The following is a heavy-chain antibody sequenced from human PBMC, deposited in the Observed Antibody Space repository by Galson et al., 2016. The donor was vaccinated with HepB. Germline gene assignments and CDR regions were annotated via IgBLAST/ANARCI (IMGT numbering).Heavy chain of an antibody. D-gene: IGHD3-9*01. CDR2: ISYDGSHK. Sequence: SLRLSCAASGYTFSSYAMHWVRQAPGKGLEWVAVISYDGSHKYCAASVKGRFTISRDNSKNTLSLQMNSLRAEDTAVYYCAKNDILAGYSAFDYWGQGTLVTVSS. CDR3: AKNDILAGYSAFDY. V-gene: IGHV3-30*18. CDR1: GYTFSSYA. J-gene: IGHJ4*02.